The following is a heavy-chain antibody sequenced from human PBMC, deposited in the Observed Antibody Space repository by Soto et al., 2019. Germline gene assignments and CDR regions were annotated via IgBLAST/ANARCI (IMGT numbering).Heavy chain of an antibody. D-gene: IGHD6-19*01. V-gene: IGHV3-30*18. CDR3: AKDREAVAGTVDYYGMDV. Sequence: PGGSLRLSCAASGFTFSSYGMHWVRQAPGKGLEWVAVISYDGSNKYYADSVKGRFTISRDNSKNTLYLQMNSLRAEDTAVYYCAKDREAVAGTVDYYGMDVWGQGTTVTVSS. J-gene: IGHJ6*02. CDR2: ISYDGSNK. CDR1: GFTFSSYG.